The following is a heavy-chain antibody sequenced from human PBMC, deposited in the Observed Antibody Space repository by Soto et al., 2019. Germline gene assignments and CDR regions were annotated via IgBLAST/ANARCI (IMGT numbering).Heavy chain of an antibody. D-gene: IGHD1-26*01. Sequence: ASVKVSCKASGGTFSSYAISWVRQAPGQGLEWMGGIIPIFGTANYAQKFQGRVTITADESTSTAYMELSSLRSEDTAVYYCARGTTPKPSYSGSYWTYGMDVWGQGTTVTVSS. CDR2: IIPIFGTA. V-gene: IGHV1-69*13. CDR1: GGTFSSYA. CDR3: ARGTTPKPSYSGSYWTYGMDV. J-gene: IGHJ6*02.